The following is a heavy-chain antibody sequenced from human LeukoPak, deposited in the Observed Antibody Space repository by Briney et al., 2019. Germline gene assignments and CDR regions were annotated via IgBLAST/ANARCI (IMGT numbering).Heavy chain of an antibody. J-gene: IGHJ6*02. Sequence: PSQTLSLTCTVSGGSISSSSYYWGWIRQPPGKGLEWVGSIYYSGSTYYNPSLKSRVTISVDTSKNQFSLKLSSVTAADTAVYHCARPAPSDYGDSYYYYYSMDVWGQGTTVTASS. D-gene: IGHD4-17*01. V-gene: IGHV4-39*01. CDR2: IYYSGST. CDR3: ARPAPSDYGDSYYYYYSMDV. CDR1: GGSISSSSYY.